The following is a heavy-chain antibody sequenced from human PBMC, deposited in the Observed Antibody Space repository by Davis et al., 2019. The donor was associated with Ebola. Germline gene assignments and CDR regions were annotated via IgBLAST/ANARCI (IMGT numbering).Heavy chain of an antibody. CDR1: GYTFTSYA. J-gene: IGHJ6*02. V-gene: IGHV1-3*01. CDR3: ARAVVAATPDYYYGMDV. CDR2: INAGNGNT. D-gene: IGHD2-15*01. Sequence: ASVKVSCKASGYTFTSYAMHWVRQAPGQRLEWMGWINAGNGNTKYSQKFQGRVTITRDTSASTAYMELSSLRSEDTAVYYCARAVVAATPDYYYGMDVWGQGTLVIVSS.